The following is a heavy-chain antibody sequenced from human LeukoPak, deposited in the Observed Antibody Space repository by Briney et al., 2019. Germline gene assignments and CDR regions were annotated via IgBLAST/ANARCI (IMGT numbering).Heavy chain of an antibody. Sequence: PSEPLSLTCTVSGGSISSSSYYWGWIRQPPGQGLEWIGSIYYSGSTYYNPSLKSRVTISVDTSKNQFSLKLSSVTAADTAVYYCARHVPGYCSGGSCYLNWFDPWGQGTLVTVSS. V-gene: IGHV4-39*01. CDR1: GGSISSSSYY. CDR3: ARHVPGYCSGGSCYLNWFDP. D-gene: IGHD2-15*01. CDR2: IYYSGST. J-gene: IGHJ5*02.